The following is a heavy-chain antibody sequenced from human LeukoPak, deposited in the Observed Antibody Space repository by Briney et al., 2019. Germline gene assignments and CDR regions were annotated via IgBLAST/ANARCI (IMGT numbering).Heavy chain of an antibody. J-gene: IGHJ4*02. CDR3: ARDSDSSGYYGGVHYFDY. Sequence: QKLQGRVTMTTDTSTSTAYMELRSLRSDDTAVYYCARDSDSSGYYGGVHYFDYWGQGTLVTVSS. D-gene: IGHD3-22*01. V-gene: IGHV1-18*01.